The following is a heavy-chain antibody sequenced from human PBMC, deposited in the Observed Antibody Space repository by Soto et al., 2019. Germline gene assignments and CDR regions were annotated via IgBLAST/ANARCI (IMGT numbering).Heavy chain of an antibody. J-gene: IGHJ6*02. Sequence: ASVKVSCKASGYTFTSHYMHWVRQAPGQGLEWMGIINPSGGSTSYAQKFQGRVTMTRDTSTSTVYMELSSLRSEDTAVYYCARDVSLIVVVITGGMDVWGQGTTVTVSS. CDR2: INPSGGST. D-gene: IGHD3-22*01. V-gene: IGHV1-46*01. CDR1: GYTFTSHY. CDR3: ARDVSLIVVVITGGMDV.